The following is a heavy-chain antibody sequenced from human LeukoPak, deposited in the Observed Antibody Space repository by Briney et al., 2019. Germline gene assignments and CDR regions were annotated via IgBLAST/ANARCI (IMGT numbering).Heavy chain of an antibody. CDR3: ARAVLWFGELFLFDY. J-gene: IGHJ4*02. V-gene: IGHV3-21*01. Sequence: PGGSLRLSCAASGFTFSSYSMNWVRQAPGKGLEWVSSISSSSSYTYYADSVKGRFTISRDNAKNSLYLQMNSLRAEDTAVYYCARAVLWFGELFLFDYWGQGTLVTVSS. CDR2: ISSSSSYT. D-gene: IGHD3-10*01. CDR1: GFTFSSYS.